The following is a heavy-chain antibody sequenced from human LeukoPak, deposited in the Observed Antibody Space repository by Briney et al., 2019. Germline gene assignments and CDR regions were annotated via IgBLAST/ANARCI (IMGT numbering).Heavy chain of an antibody. Sequence: GSLRLSCAASGFTFSSYGMHWVRQAPGKGLEWVAVIWYDGSNKYYADSVKGRFTISRDNSKNTLYLQMNSLRAEDTAVYYCASSGSYFRNLFQHWGQGTLVTVSS. CDR2: IWYDGSNK. D-gene: IGHD1-26*01. CDR1: GFTFSSYG. V-gene: IGHV3-33*01. CDR3: ASSGSYFRNLFQH. J-gene: IGHJ1*01.